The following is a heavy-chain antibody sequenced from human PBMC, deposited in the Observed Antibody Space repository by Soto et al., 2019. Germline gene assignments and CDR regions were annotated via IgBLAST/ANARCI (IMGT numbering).Heavy chain of an antibody. Sequence: PGGSLRLSCAASGFTFSSYAMRWVRQAPGKGLEWVAVISYDGSNKYYADSVKGRFTISRDNSKNTLYLQMNSLRAEDTAVYYCAKDKIRQPRYFDYWGQGTLVTVSS. CDR3: AKDKIRQPRYFDY. CDR1: GFTFSSYA. J-gene: IGHJ4*02. D-gene: IGHD1-1*01. CDR2: ISYDGSNK. V-gene: IGHV3-30*18.